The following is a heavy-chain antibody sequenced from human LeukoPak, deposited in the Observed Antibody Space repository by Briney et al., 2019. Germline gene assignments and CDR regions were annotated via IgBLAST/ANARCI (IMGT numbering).Heavy chain of an antibody. V-gene: IGHV3-30*18. Sequence: GGSLRLSCAASGFTFSSYGMHWVRQAPGKGLEWVAVISYDGSNKYYADSVKGRFTISRDNPKNTLYLQMNSLRAEDTAVYYCAKDRNYYYGSGPFDYWGQGTLVTVSS. CDR1: GFTFSSYG. CDR2: ISYDGSNK. D-gene: IGHD3-10*01. J-gene: IGHJ4*02. CDR3: AKDRNYYYGSGPFDY.